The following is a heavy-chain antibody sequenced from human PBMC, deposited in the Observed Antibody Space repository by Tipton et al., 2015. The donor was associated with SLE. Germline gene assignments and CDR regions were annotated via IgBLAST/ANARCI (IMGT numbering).Heavy chain of an antibody. D-gene: IGHD7-27*01. V-gene: IGHV4-59*04. CDR1: GGSISSYY. Sequence: TLSLTCTVSGGSISSYYWSWIRQPPGKGLEWIGTVYYSGSTYYNPSLKSRVTIPVGTSTNQLSLRLTSVTAADTAVYYCTRQRGTAYYYYHMDVWGKGTTVTVSS. CDR2: VYYSGST. CDR3: TRQRGTAYYYYHMDV. J-gene: IGHJ6*03.